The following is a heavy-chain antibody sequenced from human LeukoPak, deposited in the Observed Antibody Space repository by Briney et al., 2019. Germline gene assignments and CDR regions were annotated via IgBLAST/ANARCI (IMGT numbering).Heavy chain of an antibody. CDR3: ARVAQWLAAYYYYGMDV. V-gene: IGHV3-30-3*01. CDR2: ISYDGSNK. D-gene: IGHD6-19*01. Sequence: PGGSLRLSCAASGFTFSSYAMHWVRQAPGKGLEWVAVISYDGSNKYYADSVKGRFTIFRDNSKNTLYLQMNSLRAEDTAVYYCARVAQWLAAYYYYGMDVWGQGTTVTVSS. J-gene: IGHJ6*02. CDR1: GFTFSSYA.